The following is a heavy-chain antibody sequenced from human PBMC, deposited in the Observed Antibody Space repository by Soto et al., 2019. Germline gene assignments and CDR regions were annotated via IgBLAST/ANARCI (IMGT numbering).Heavy chain of an antibody. CDR3: ARQTTGWFGMDV. Sequence: RGESLKISCKGAGYSFSDYWIGWVRQMPGKGLEWIGIIYPGDSGARYSPSFQGQVSISADKSVNTAYLQWGSLKASDTAMYYCARQTTGWFGMDVWGQGTTVTVSS. D-gene: IGHD6-19*01. V-gene: IGHV5-51*01. CDR1: GYSFSDYW. CDR2: IYPGDSGA. J-gene: IGHJ6*02.